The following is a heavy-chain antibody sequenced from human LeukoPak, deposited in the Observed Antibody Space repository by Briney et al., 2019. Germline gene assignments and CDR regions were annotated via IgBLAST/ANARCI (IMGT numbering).Heavy chain of an antibody. J-gene: IGHJ5*02. CDR3: AGGQYQLLWSWFDP. CDR2: IDTNSGNP. Sequence: ASVKVSCKASGHTFTSYRMNWVRQAPGQGLEWMGWIDTNSGNPTYAQDLTGRFVFSLDTSVSTAYLQIYSLKTEDTAIYYCAGGQYQLLWSWFDPWGQGTLITVSS. D-gene: IGHD2-21*01. V-gene: IGHV7-4-1*01. CDR1: GHTFTSYR.